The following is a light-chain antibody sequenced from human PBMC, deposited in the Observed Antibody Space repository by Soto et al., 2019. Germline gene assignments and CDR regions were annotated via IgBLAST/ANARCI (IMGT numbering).Light chain of an antibody. Sequence: QSALTQPPSASVSTGQSVTIICTGTSSDVGGYNYVSWYQQYPGRAPKLMIYEVTKRPSGVPDRFSGSKSGNTASLTVSGLQAEDEADCYCSSYAASNNFYFVFGGGTKVTVL. CDR2: EVT. J-gene: IGLJ3*02. CDR1: SSDVGGYNY. V-gene: IGLV2-8*01. CDR3: SSYAASNNFYFV.